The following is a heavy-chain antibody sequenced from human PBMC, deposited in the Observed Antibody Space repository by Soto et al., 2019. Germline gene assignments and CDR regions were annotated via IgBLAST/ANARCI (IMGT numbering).Heavy chain of an antibody. D-gene: IGHD2-21*02. Sequence: PSETLSLTCTISGGSISSYYWSWIRQPPGKGLEWIGNFYYTGSTNYNASLKSRVTISVDTSKNQFSLKLSSVTAADTAVYYCARLQRTVTAYYYYYDMDVWGQGTTVTVSS. CDR3: ARLQRTVTAYYYYYDMDV. V-gene: IGHV4-59*01. CDR1: GGSISSYY. CDR2: FYYTGST. J-gene: IGHJ6*02.